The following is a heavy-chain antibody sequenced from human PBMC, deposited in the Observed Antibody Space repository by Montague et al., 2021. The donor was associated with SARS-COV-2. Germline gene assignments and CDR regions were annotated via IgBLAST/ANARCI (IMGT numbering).Heavy chain of an antibody. J-gene: IGHJ3*02. V-gene: IGHV3-30*04. CDR3: ARDITMVRGVIIIEGAFDI. D-gene: IGHD3-10*01. CDR1: GFTFSSYA. CDR2: ISYDGSNK. Sequence: SLRLSCAASGFTFSSYAMHWVRQAPGKGLEWVAVISYDGSNKYYADSVKGRFTIPRDNSKNTLYLQMNSLRAEDTAVYYCARDITMVRGVIIIEGAFDIWGQGTMVTVSS.